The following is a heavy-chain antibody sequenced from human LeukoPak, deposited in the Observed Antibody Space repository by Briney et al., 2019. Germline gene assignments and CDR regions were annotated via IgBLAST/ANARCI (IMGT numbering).Heavy chain of an antibody. D-gene: IGHD3-10*01. J-gene: IGHJ6*03. CDR1: GYSISSGYY. Sequence: SETLSLTCTVSGYSISSGYYWSWIRQPAGKGLEWIGRIYTSGSTNYNPSLKSRVTISVDTSKNQFSLKLSSVTAADTAVYYCAREYGSGSYYNNYYYYYMDVWGKGTTVTVSS. CDR2: IYTSGST. V-gene: IGHV4-61*02. CDR3: AREYGSGSYYNNYYYYYMDV.